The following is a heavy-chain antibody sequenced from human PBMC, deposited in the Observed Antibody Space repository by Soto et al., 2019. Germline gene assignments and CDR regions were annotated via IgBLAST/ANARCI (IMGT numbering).Heavy chain of an antibody. CDR1: GDSVSSGDYY. CDR2: VYFSGST. D-gene: IGHD6-6*01. CDR3: AREDAARIERWFDA. V-gene: IGHV4-61*08. J-gene: IGHJ5*02. Sequence: QVQLQESGPGLVRPWETLSLTCSVSGDSVSSGDYYWSWIRQPPGKGLEWIGHVYFSGSTYYNPSLKSRVSISVDTSNNQFSLKLTSVTAADTAVYFCAREDAARIERWFDAWGQGILVTVSS.